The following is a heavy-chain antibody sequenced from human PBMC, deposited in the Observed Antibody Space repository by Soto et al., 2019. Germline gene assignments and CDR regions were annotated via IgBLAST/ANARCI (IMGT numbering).Heavy chain of an antibody. CDR2: ISSSGSTI. D-gene: IGHD3-10*01. Sequence: PGGSLRLSCAASGFTFSDYYMSWIRQAPGKGLGWVSYISSSGSTIYYADSVKGRFTISRDNAKNSLYLQMNSLRAEDTAVYYCAREVGRALYYYYGMDVWGQGTTVTVSS. CDR1: GFTFSDYY. CDR3: AREVGRALYYYYGMDV. J-gene: IGHJ6*02. V-gene: IGHV3-11*01.